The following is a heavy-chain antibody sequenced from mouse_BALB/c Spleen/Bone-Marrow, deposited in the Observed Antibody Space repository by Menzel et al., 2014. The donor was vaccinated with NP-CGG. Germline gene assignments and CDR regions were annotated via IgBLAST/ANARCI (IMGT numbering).Heavy chain of an antibody. CDR1: GYTFTDYA. J-gene: IGHJ4*01. Sequence: VKLVESGPEVVRPGVSVKISCKGSGYTFTDYAMHWVKQSHAKSLEWIGVISTYNGNTNYNQKFKGKATMTVDESSSTAYMELARLTSEDSAIYYCAREVRAPWYAMDYWGQGTSVTVSS. D-gene: IGHD2-14*01. V-gene: IGHV1-67*01. CDR2: ISTYNGNT. CDR3: AREVRAPWYAMDY.